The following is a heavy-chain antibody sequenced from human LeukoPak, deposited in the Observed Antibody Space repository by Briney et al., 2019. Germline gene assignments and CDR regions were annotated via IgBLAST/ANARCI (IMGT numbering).Heavy chain of an antibody. D-gene: IGHD3-22*01. Sequence: GGSLRLSCAASGFTFSSFGMSWVRQAPGKGLEWVSSISRSGSTKYYADSVKGRFSISRDSSSNTLYLQMNSLRGEDTAVYYCAKENWVYNWKYDSSGSGINYWGQGTLVTVSS. CDR1: GFTFSSFG. V-gene: IGHV3-23*01. J-gene: IGHJ4*02. CDR3: AKENWVYNWKYDSSGSGINY. CDR2: ISRSGSTK.